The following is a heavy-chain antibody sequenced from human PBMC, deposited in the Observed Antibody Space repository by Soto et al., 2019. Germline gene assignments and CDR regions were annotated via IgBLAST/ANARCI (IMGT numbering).Heavy chain of an antibody. D-gene: IGHD3-3*01. CDR2: IYPGDSDT. CDR1: GYSFTSYW. J-gene: IGHJ6*02. Sequence: GESLTISCKGSGYSFTSYWIGCVRHMTEKGLEWMGIIYPGDSDTRYSPSFQGQVTISADKSISTAYLQWSSLKASDTAMYYCARSPLKAIFGVVIHYGMDVWGQGTTVTVSS. V-gene: IGHV5-51*01. CDR3: ARSPLKAIFGVVIHYGMDV.